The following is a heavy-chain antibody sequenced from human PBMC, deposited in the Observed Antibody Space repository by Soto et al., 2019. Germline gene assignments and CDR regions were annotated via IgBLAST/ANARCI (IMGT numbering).Heavy chain of an antibody. CDR1: GFTFSSYS. Sequence: PGGSLRLSCAASGFTFSSYSMNWFRQAPGKGLEWVSSISSSSYIYYADSVKGRFTISRDNAKNSLYLQMNSLRAEDTAVYYCARGVARRSAVAGPLDYWGQGTLVIVSS. D-gene: IGHD6-19*01. CDR2: ISSSSYI. V-gene: IGHV3-21*01. CDR3: ARGVARRSAVAGPLDY. J-gene: IGHJ4*02.